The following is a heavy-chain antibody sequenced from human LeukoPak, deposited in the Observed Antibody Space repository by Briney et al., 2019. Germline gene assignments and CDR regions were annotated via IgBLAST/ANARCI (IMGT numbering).Heavy chain of an antibody. V-gene: IGHV1-69*13. CDR3: ARSLRVGATSGYYHYYMDV. J-gene: IGHJ6*03. CDR1: GGTFSSYA. Sequence: SVKVSCKASGGTFSSYAISWVRQAPGQGLEWMGGIIPIFGTANYAQKFQGRVTITADESTSTAYMELSSPTSEDTAVYYCARSLRVGATSGYYHYYMDVWGKGTTVTVSS. D-gene: IGHD1-26*01. CDR2: IIPIFGTA.